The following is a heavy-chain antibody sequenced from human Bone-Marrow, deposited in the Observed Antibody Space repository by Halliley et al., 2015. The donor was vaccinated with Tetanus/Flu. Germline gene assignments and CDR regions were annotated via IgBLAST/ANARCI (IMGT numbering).Heavy chain of an antibody. CDR2: ISYSGST. V-gene: IGHV4-59*12. Sequence: TLSLTCAVSGGSINTYYWSWIRQPPGKQLEWIGYISYSGSTTYSPSLKSRVTMSIDTSKNQFSLRLTSVTAADTAIYYCARDMFSSTDMSFGGFLIDQWGQGTLVTVSS. CDR1: GGSINTYY. J-gene: IGHJ4*02. CDR3: ARDMFSSTDMSFGGFLIDQ. D-gene: IGHD3-16*01.